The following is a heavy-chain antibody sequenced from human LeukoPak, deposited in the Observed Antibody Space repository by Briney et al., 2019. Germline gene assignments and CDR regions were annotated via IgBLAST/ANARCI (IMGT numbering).Heavy chain of an antibody. Sequence: GGSLRLSCAASGFTFDDYAMGWVRQAPGKGLEWVGFIRSKTYGGTPEYGASVKGRFTISRDGSRGIVYLQMNSLKMEDAAVYYCARDGTVYSSSWYGNWGQGTLVTVSS. CDR3: ARDGTVYSSSWYGN. CDR2: IRSKTYGGTP. CDR1: GFTFDDYA. D-gene: IGHD2-2*01. J-gene: IGHJ4*02. V-gene: IGHV3-49*04.